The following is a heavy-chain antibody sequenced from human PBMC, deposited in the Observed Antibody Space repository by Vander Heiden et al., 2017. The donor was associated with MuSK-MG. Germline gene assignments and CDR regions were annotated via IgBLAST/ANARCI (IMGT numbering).Heavy chain of an antibody. Sequence: QVQLVQSGAGVQKPGVSVKVSCKASGDTFPTSYILGVLHAPGQGLEWMGIVNPSGGSTNYAQKVQGRFTMTRDTSTRTVYMELSSLRSEDTAVYYCARRTYWSGTSCKYYYYYMDVWGQGTTVTVSS. CDR3: ARRTYWSGTSCKYYYYYMDV. V-gene: IGHV1-46*03. CDR1: GDTFPTSY. J-gene: IGHJ6*03. D-gene: IGHD2-2*01. CDR2: VNPSGGST.